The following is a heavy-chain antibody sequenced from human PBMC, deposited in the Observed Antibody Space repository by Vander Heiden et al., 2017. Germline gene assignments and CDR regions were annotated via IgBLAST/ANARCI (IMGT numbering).Heavy chain of an antibody. V-gene: IGHV4-39*01. CDR3: ARRQYYYDSSGYYSDWFDP. CDR2: IYYSGST. CDR1: GGSISSSSYY. D-gene: IGHD3-22*01. Sequence: QLQLQESGPGLVKPSETLSLTCTVSGGSISSSSYYWGWIRQPPGKGLEWIGSIYYSGSTYYNPSLKSRVTISVDTSKNQFSLKLSSVTAADTAVYYCARRQYYYDSSGYYSDWFDPWGQGTLVTVSS. J-gene: IGHJ5*02.